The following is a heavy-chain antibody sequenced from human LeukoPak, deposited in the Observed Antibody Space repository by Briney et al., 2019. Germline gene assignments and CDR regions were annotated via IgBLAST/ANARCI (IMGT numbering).Heavy chain of an antibody. CDR3: ARDRIQLWLGNWFDP. D-gene: IGHD5-18*01. J-gene: IGHJ5*02. Sequence: PSETLSLTCTVSGVSFSGYYWSWLRQPPGKGLEGVGEINHSGSTNYNPSLKSRVTISVGTSKNQFSLKLSSVTAADTAVYYCARDRIQLWLGNWFDPWGQGTLVTVSS. V-gene: IGHV4-34*01. CDR1: GVSFSGYY. CDR2: INHSGST.